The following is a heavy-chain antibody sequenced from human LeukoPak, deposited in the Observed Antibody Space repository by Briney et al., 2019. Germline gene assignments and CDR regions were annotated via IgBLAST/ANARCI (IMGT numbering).Heavy chain of an antibody. Sequence: PGGSLSLSCAASGFTFSDYGMHWVRQAPGKGLEWVGVIYSDGSNKYFIDSVKGRFTISRDDSKNTVFLQMNSLRVDDTSVYYCARDLKSGYMDSWGQGTLVTVSS. V-gene: IGHV3-33*01. CDR2: IYSDGSNK. J-gene: IGHJ4*02. D-gene: IGHD3-3*01. CDR3: ARDLKSGYMDS. CDR1: GFTFSDYG.